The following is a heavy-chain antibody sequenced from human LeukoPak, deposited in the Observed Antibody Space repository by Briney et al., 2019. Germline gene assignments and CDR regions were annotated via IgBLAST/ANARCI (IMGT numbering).Heavy chain of an antibody. D-gene: IGHD3-9*01. J-gene: IGHJ4*02. CDR1: VYFLRIYP. CDR2: ITGSGGTS. CDR3: AKWGDYDGLTGYYDSDC. V-gene: IGHV3-23*01. Sequence: PGGSLRLSCAASVYFLRIYPVSWAREAPGEGLEWVSAITGSGGTSCYADSVDGDFTISRDNSKNTLYLQMNRLGAVGTAVYYCAKWGDYDGLTGYYDSDCWGQGTLVTVSS.